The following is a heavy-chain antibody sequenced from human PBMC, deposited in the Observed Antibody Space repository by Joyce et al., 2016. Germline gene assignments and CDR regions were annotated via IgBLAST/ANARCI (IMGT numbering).Heavy chain of an antibody. CDR1: GGSISSGTYH. D-gene: IGHD3-10*01. Sequence: QLQLQESGPGLVKPSETLSLTCTVSGGSISSGTYHWGWIRQPPGKGLEWIGSIHYSGRTYYNPAVKSRVTLSADTSKNQISLRLSSVTAADTSLYCCVRHEANEYGSGVGYYGMDVWGQGTTVTVSS. CDR3: VRHEANEYGSGVGYYGMDV. J-gene: IGHJ6*02. V-gene: IGHV4-39*01. CDR2: IHYSGRT.